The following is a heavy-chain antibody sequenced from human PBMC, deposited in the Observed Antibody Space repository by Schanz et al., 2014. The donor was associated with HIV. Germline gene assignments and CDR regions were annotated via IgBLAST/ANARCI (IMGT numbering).Heavy chain of an antibody. CDR3: AKVGRIYSTTWIDH. D-gene: IGHD6-13*01. J-gene: IGHJ5*02. CDR1: GFTFRTHG. Sequence: VQLLESGGGLVQPGGSLRLSCADSGFTFRTHGIHWVRQAPAKGLEWVAVISYDGSIKEYADSVKGRFAISRDNSKNTVYLQMNSLRGEDSAVYYCAKVGRIYSTTWIDHWGQGTLVTVSS. V-gene: IGHV3-30*18. CDR2: ISYDGSIK.